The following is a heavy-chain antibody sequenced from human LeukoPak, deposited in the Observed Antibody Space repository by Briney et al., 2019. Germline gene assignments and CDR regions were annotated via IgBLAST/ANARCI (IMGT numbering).Heavy chain of an antibody. V-gene: IGHV4-61*02. CDR2: IYTSGST. CDR3: AGTLLAYSSGWYGYAFDI. J-gene: IGHJ3*02. D-gene: IGHD6-19*01. CDR1: GGSISSGSYY. Sequence: PSETLSLTCTVSGGSISSGSYYWSWIRQPAGKGLEWIGRIYTSGSTNYNPSLKSRVTMSVDTSKNQFSLKLSSVTAADTAVYYCAGTLLAYSSGWYGYAFDIWGQGTMVTVSS.